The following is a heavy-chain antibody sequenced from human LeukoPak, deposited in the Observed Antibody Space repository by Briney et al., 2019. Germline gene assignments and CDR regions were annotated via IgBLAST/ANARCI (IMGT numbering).Heavy chain of an antibody. CDR1: GGTFSSYA. D-gene: IGHD6-13*01. J-gene: IGHJ4*02. CDR2: IIPIFGTA. Sequence: ASVKVSCKASGGTFSSYAISWVRQAPGQGLEWMGGIIPIFGTANYARRFQGRVTITTDESTSTAYMELSSLRSEDTAVYYCARGFDSSSRYFDYWGQGTLVTVSS. V-gene: IGHV1-69*05. CDR3: ARGFDSSSRYFDY.